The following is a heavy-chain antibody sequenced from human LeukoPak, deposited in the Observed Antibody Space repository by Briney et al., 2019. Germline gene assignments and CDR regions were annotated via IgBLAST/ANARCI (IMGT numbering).Heavy chain of an antibody. J-gene: IGHJ1*01. CDR3: ARFYYYGSGSYYSLASGYFQH. D-gene: IGHD3-10*01. V-gene: IGHV4-59*01. CDR2: IYYSGST. Sequence: SETLSFTCTVSGGSISSYYWSWIRQPPGKGLEWIGYIYYSGSTNYNPSLKSRVTISVDTSKNQFSLKLSSVTAADTAVYYCARFYYYGSGSYYSLASGYFQHWGQGTLVTVSS. CDR1: GGSISSYY.